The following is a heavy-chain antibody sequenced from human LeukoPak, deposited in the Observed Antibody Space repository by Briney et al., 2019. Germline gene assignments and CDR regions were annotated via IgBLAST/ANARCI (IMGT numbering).Heavy chain of an antibody. CDR3: AKGRSPTDSRGGYCDY. CDR1: GFTFNDYA. D-gene: IGHD6-13*01. Sequence: GGSLRLSCAASGFTFNDYAMHWVRQAPGRGLEWVSGISWNSGSIGYADSVRGRFTISRDNAKNSLYLQMNSLRAEDTALYYCAKGRSPTDSRGGYCDYWGQGTLVTVSS. V-gene: IGHV3-9*01. CDR2: ISWNSGSI. J-gene: IGHJ4*02.